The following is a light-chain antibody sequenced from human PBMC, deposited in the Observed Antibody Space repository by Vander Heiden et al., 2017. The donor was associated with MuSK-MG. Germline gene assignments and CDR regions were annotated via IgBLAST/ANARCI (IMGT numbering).Light chain of an antibody. CDR2: KDS. CDR3: QSADSSGSLSLVI. V-gene: IGLV3-25*03. Sequence: SELTQPPSVSVSPGQMATINCPGDAFTNEYGYWYEQKPGQAPVLVIYKDSERPSGIPERLSGSSAGTTSTLTISGVQAEDEADYYCQSADSSGSLSLVIFGRGTKLTVL. J-gene: IGLJ2*01. CDR1: AFTNEY.